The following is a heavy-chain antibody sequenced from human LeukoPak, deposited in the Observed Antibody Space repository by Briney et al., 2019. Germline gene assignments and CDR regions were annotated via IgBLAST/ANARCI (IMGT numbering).Heavy chain of an antibody. CDR3: ARDSGYTSGSFNFDY. CDR2: ISAYNGNT. V-gene: IGHV1-18*01. J-gene: IGHJ4*02. D-gene: IGHD1-26*01. CDR1: GYTFTSYG. Sequence: GASVKVSCKASGYTFTSYGISWVRQAPGQGLEWMGWISAYNGNTNYAQKLQGRVTMTTDTSTSTAYMELRSLRSDDTAMYYCARDSGYTSGSFNFDYWGQGTLVTVSS.